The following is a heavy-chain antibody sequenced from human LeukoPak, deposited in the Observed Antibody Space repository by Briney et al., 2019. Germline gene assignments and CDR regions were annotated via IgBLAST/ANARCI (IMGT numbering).Heavy chain of an antibody. J-gene: IGHJ3*02. Sequence: GGSLRLSCAASTFTFSNYWMSWVRQAPGKGLEWVANIKQDGSEKYYVDSVKGRFTISRDNAKTSLYLQMNSLRAEDTAVYYCARDVLAAGATGTFDIWGQGTKVTVSS. CDR2: IKQDGSEK. V-gene: IGHV3-7*03. CDR3: ARDVLAAGATGTFDI. CDR1: TFTFSNYW. D-gene: IGHD1-14*01.